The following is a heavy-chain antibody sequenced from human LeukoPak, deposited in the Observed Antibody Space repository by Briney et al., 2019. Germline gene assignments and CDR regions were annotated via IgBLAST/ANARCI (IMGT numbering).Heavy chain of an antibody. J-gene: IGHJ4*02. Sequence: GGSLRLSCAASGFTFSSYWMHWVRQAPGKGLVWVSRISSGGSSTSYADSVKGRFTISRDNAKNTVYLQMNSLRAEDTAVYYCARGDSTWFDNWGQGTLVTVSS. CDR1: GFTFSSYW. CDR3: ARGDSTWFDN. CDR2: ISSGGSST. V-gene: IGHV3-74*01. D-gene: IGHD6-13*01.